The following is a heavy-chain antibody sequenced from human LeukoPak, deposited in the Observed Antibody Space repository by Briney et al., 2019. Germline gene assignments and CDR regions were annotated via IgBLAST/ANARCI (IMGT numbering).Heavy chain of an antibody. CDR2: INWNGGST. CDR1: GFTFSSYA. Sequence: GGSLRLSCAASGFTFSSYAMSWVRQAPGKGLEWVSGINWNGGSTGYADSVKGRFTISRDNAKNSLYLQMNSLRAEDTALYYCARARLRLSGYYYYMDVWGKGTTVTVSS. J-gene: IGHJ6*03. V-gene: IGHV3-20*04. CDR3: ARARLRLSGYYYYMDV. D-gene: IGHD5-12*01.